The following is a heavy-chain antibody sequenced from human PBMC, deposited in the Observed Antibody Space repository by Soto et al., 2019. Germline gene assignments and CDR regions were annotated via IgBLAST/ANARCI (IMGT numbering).Heavy chain of an antibody. J-gene: IGHJ4*02. CDR2: IIPIFGTA. CDR1: GATFSSYA. CDR3: ARGRCSRGWDFDY. D-gene: IGHD2-15*01. V-gene: IGHV1-69*01. Sequence: QVQLVQSGAEVKKPGSSVKVSCKASGATFSSYAISWVRQAPGQGLEWMGGIIPIFGTANYAQKFQGRVTITADESTSTAYRELSILRSEDTAVYYCARGRCSRGWDFDYWGQGTLVTVSS.